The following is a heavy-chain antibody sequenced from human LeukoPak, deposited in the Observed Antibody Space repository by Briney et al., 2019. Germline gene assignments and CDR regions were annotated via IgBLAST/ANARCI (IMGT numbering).Heavy chain of an antibody. V-gene: IGHV3-53*01. CDR1: GXIVSDSY. CDR3: ARYHYDSSGYPYYFDY. Sequence: PGGSLRLSCSASGXIVSDSYMSWVRQAPGKGLECVSVIYSGGSTYYADSVKGRFTISRDNSKNTLYLQMNSLRAEDTAVYYCARYHYDSSGYPYYFDYWGQGTLVTVSS. CDR2: IYSGGST. D-gene: IGHD3-22*01. J-gene: IGHJ4*02.